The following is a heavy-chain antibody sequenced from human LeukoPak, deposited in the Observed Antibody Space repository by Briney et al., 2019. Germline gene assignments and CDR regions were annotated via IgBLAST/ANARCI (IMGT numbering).Heavy chain of an antibody. Sequence: SETLSLTCAVYGGSFSGYYRSWIRQPPGKGLEWIGEINHSGSTNYNPSLKSQVTISVDTSKNQFSLKLSSVTAADTAVYYCARVRYYGSGSSNWFDPWGQGTLVTVSS. CDR3: ARVRYYGSGSSNWFDP. J-gene: IGHJ5*02. V-gene: IGHV4-34*01. CDR2: INHSGST. CDR1: GGSFSGYY. D-gene: IGHD3-10*01.